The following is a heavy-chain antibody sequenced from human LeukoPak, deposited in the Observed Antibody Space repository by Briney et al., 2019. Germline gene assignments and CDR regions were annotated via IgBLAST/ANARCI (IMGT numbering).Heavy chain of an antibody. CDR1: GFTVTNAW. D-gene: IGHD3-16*01. Sequence: GGSLRLSCAASGFTVTNAWMSWVRQAPGKGLEWVGRVKDKTDGGTTDYAAPVKGRFTISRDDSKNTLFLQMNSLEIEDTAVYYCTTVRGSGNFGLHVWGQGTTVTVSS. V-gene: IGHV3-15*01. J-gene: IGHJ6*02. CDR2: VKDKTDGGTT. CDR3: TTVRGSGNFGLHV.